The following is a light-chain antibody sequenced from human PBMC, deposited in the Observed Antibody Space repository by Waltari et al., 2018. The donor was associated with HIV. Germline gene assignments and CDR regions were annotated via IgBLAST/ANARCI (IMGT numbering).Light chain of an antibody. CDR1: QSVSYSSNNMNY. J-gene: IGKJ5*01. V-gene: IGKV4-1*01. CDR3: QQYYSTPLT. Sequence: DIVMTQSPDPLAVSLGERATINCKSSQSVSYSSNNMNYLAWYQQKPGQPPKLLIYWASTRESGVPDRFSGSGSGTDFTLTISSLQAEDVAVYYCQQYYSTPLTFGQGTRLEIK. CDR2: WAS.